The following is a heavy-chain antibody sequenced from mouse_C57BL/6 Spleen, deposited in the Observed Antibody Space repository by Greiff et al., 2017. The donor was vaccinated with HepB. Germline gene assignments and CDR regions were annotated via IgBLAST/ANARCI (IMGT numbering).Heavy chain of an antibody. CDR1: GYTFTSYW. CDR3: ARVYDYAYFDY. Sequence: QVQLQQSGAELVRPGTSVKLSCKASGYTFTSYWMHWVKQRPGQGLEWIGVIDPSDSYTNYNQKFKGKATLTVDTSSSTAYMQLSSLTSEDSAVYYCARVYDYAYFDYWGQGTTLTVSS. V-gene: IGHV1-59*01. J-gene: IGHJ2*01. CDR2: IDPSDSYT. D-gene: IGHD2-4*01.